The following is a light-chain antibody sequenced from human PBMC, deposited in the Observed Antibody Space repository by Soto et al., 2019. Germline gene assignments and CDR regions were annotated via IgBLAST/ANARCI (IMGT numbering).Light chain of an antibody. V-gene: IGKV3-20*01. CDR3: QQYGSSPYT. J-gene: IGKJ2*01. CDR2: GAS. Sequence: EIVLTQSPGTLSLSPGERATLSCRASQSVSSSYLAWYQQKPGQAPRLLIYGASSRATGIPDRFSGSRSGTAFTLTISRLEPEDFAVYYCQQYGSSPYTFGQGTKLEIK. CDR1: QSVSSSY.